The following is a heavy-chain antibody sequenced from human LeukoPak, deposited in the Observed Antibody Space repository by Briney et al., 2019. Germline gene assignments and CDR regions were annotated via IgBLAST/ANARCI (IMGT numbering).Heavy chain of an antibody. V-gene: IGHV3-23*01. CDR2: ISGSGGST. CDR3: ARQRRISLWLGEADNFDY. CDR1: GFTFSSYA. Sequence: GGSLRLSCAASGFTFSSYAMSWVRQAPGKGLEWVSAISGSGGSTYYADSVKGRFTISRDNSKNTLYLQMNSLRAEDTAVYYCARQRRISLWLGEADNFDYWGQGLLVTVSS. D-gene: IGHD3-10*01. J-gene: IGHJ4*02.